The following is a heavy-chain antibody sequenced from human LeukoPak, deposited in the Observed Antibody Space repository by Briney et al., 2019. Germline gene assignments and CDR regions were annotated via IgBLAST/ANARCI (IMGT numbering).Heavy chain of an antibody. Sequence: PSETLSLTCAVSGGSISSGGYSWSWIRQPPGKGLEWIGYIYHSGSTYYNPSLKSRVTISVDRSKNQFSLKLSSVTAADTAVYYCARVCYDGSGSNFDYWGQGTLVTVSS. CDR2: IYHSGST. V-gene: IGHV4-30-2*01. J-gene: IGHJ4*02. D-gene: IGHD3-22*01. CDR1: GGSISSGGYS. CDR3: ARVCYDGSGSNFDY.